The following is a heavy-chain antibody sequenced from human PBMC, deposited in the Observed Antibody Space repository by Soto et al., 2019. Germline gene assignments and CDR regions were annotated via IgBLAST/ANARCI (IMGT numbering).Heavy chain of an antibody. CDR3: AKDQARGEQQLALYDY. Sequence: GGSLRLSCAASGFTFSSYAMSWVRQAPGKGLEWVSAISGSGGSTYYADSVKGRFTISRDNSKNTLYLQMNSLRAEDTAVYYCAKDQARGEQQLALYDYWGQGTLVTVSS. J-gene: IGHJ4*02. CDR2: ISGSGGST. V-gene: IGHV3-23*01. CDR1: GFTFSSYA. D-gene: IGHD6-13*01.